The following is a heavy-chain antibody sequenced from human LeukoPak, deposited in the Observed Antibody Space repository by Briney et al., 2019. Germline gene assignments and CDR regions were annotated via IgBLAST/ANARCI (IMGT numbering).Heavy chain of an antibody. J-gene: IGHJ4*02. Sequence: GGSLRLSCAASGFTFSSYWMRWVRRAPGKGVEWVANIKQDGSEKYYVDSVKGRFTISIDNAKNSLYLQMNSLRAEDTAVYYCARADCSSTSCFQFDYWGQGTLVTVSS. CDR2: IKQDGSEK. CDR3: ARADCSSTSCFQFDY. V-gene: IGHV3-7*03. CDR1: GFTFSSYW. D-gene: IGHD2-2*01.